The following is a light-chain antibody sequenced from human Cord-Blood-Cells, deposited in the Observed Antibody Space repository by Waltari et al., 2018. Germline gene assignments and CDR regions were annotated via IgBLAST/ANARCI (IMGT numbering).Light chain of an antibody. V-gene: IGLV6-57*01. CDR2: EDN. CDR1: SGSIASNY. CDR3: QSYDSSNWV. J-gene: IGLJ3*02. Sequence: NFMLTQPHPVSESPGQTVTISCTRSSGSIASNYVQWYQQRPGSSPTTVIYEDNQRPSGVPDRFSGSIDSSSNSASLTISGLKTEDEADYYCQSYDSSNWVFGGGTKLTVL.